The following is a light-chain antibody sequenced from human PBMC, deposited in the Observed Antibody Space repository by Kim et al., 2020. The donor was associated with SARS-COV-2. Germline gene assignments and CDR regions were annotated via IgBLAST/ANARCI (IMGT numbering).Light chain of an antibody. CDR1: SLRSYY. V-gene: IGLV3-19*01. J-gene: IGLJ2*01. CDR2: GKN. CDR3: NSRDSSGNHLRV. Sequence: LGQTVRITGQGDSLRSYYASWYQQKPGQAPVLGIYGKNNRPSGIPDRFSGSSSGNTASLTITGAQAEDEADYYCNSRDSSGNHLRVFGGGTQLTVL.